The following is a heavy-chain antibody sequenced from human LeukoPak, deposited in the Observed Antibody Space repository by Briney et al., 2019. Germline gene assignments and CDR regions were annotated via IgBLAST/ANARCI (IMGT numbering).Heavy chain of an antibody. CDR1: GFTFSSYS. Sequence: GGSLRLSCAASGFTFSSYSMSWVRQAPGKGLEWVSAISASGGSTYYADSVKGRFTISRDNSKNTLYLQMNSLRAEDTAVYYCAKDRPLWFGELGGFFFDYWGQGTLVTVSS. J-gene: IGHJ4*02. D-gene: IGHD3-10*01. V-gene: IGHV3-23*01. CDR2: ISASGGST. CDR3: AKDRPLWFGELGGFFFDY.